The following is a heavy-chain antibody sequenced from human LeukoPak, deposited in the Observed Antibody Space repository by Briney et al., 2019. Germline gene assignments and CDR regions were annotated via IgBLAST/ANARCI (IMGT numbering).Heavy chain of an antibody. J-gene: IGHJ4*02. V-gene: IGHV4-59*01. Sequence: SETLSLTCTVSGGSISSYYWSWIRQPPGKGLEWIGYIYYSGSTNYNPSLRSRVTISVDTSKNQFSLKLSSVTAADTAVYYCARGEDGYNYSLDYWGQGTLVTVSS. CDR3: ARGEDGYNYSLDY. CDR1: GGSISSYY. D-gene: IGHD5-24*01. CDR2: IYYSGST.